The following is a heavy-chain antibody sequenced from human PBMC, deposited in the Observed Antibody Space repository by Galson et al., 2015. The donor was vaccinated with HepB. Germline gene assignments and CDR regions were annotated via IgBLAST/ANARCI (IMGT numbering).Heavy chain of an antibody. Sequence: SLRLSCAASGFTFSSYWMSWVRQAPGKGLEWVANIKQDGSEKYYVDSVKGRFTISRDNAKNSLYLQMNSLRAEDTAVYYCARVEDVVPAVPNWFDYWGQGTLVTVSS. J-gene: IGHJ4*02. V-gene: IGHV3-7*03. CDR2: IKQDGSEK. CDR3: ARVEDVVPAVPNWFDY. CDR1: GFTFSSYW. D-gene: IGHD2-2*01.